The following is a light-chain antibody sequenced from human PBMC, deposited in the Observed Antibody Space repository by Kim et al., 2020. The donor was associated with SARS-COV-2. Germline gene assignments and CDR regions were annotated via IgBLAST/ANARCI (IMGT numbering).Light chain of an antibody. V-gene: IGKV3-11*01. J-gene: IGKJ4*01. CDR1: QTIGIS. CDR3: QQRNNWPPAVT. CDR2: DAA. Sequence: SPGEGAILSCRASQTIGISLGWYQHKLGQAPRLLIYDAANRAAGIPDRFSVGGSGTDFTLTISSLEPEDFAIYYCQQRNNWPPAVTFGGGTKLEI.